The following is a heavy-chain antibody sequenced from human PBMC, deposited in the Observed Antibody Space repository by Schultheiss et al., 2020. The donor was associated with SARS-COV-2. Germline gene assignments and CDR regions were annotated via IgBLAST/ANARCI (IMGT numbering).Heavy chain of an antibody. J-gene: IGHJ5*02. V-gene: IGHV1-3*01. D-gene: IGHD1-26*01. CDR2: SNAGNGNT. CDR3: AREGSGSGSYYDWFDP. CDR1: GYTFTSYA. Sequence: ASVKVSCKASGYTFTSYAMHWVRLAPGQRLEWMGWSNAGNGNTNYAQKLQGRVTMTTDTSTSTAYMELRSLRSDDTAVYYCAREGSGSGSYYDWFDPWGQGTLVTVSS.